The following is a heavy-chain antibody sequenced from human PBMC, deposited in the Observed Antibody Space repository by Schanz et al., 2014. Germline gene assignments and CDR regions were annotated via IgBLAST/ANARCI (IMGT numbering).Heavy chain of an antibody. V-gene: IGHV3-23*04. CDR1: GFNFADCA. Sequence: VQVVDSGGALVQPGRSLRLSCSTSGFNFADCAMSWFRQAPGKGLEWVSAISGSGGSTYYADSVKGRFTISRDNSKNTLYLQMNSLRAEDTAVYYCAKGRFGELSAFDIWGQGTMVTVSS. J-gene: IGHJ3*02. CDR3: AKGRFGELSAFDI. D-gene: IGHD3-10*01. CDR2: ISGSGGST.